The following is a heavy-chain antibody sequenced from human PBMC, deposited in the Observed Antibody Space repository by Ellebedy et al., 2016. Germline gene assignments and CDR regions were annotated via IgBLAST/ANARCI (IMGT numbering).Heavy chain of an antibody. J-gene: IGHJ4*02. CDR2: IYHSGST. V-gene: IGHV4-4*02. Sequence: SETLSLTCAVSGGSISSSNWWSWVRQPPGKGLEWIGEIYHSGSTNYNPSLKSRVTISVDKSKNQFSLKLSSVTAADTAVYYCARDGGFFDSSGYYQEDRGFDYWGQGTLVTVSS. CDR3: ARDGGFFDSSGYYQEDRGFDY. CDR1: GGSISSSNW. D-gene: IGHD3-22*01.